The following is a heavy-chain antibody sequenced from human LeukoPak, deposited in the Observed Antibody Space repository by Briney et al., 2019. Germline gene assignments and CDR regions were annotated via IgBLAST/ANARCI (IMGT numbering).Heavy chain of an antibody. CDR1: GYTFVNFG. Sequence: GASVKVSCKASGYTFVNFGLIWVRQAPGQGLEWMGWISPENGDTNYAQTFQDRVTMTTDTSTNTAYMELRSLTSDDTAVYFCARVFGCYYFYMDVWGEGTTVIISS. CDR2: ISPENGDT. CDR3: ARVFGCYYFYMDV. D-gene: IGHD3-10*01. V-gene: IGHV1-18*01. J-gene: IGHJ6*03.